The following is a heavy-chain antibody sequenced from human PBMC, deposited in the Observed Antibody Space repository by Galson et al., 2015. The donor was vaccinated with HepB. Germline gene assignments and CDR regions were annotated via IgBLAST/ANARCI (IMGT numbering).Heavy chain of an antibody. CDR1: GGTFSSYA. CDR2: IIPIFGTA. J-gene: IGHJ5*02. D-gene: IGHD3-10*01. CDR3: ARVPITMVRGDPFIGWFDP. V-gene: IGHV1-69*13. Sequence: SVKVSCKASGGTFSSYAISWVRQAPGQGLEWMGGIIPIFGTANYAQKFQGRVTITADESTSTAYMELSSLRSEDTAVYYCARVPITMVRGDPFIGWFDPWGQGTLVTVSS.